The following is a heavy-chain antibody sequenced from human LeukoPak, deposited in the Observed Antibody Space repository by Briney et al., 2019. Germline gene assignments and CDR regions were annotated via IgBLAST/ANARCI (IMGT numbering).Heavy chain of an antibody. CDR1: GFTVSTNY. CDR3: ARTSVATAEDYFDF. V-gene: IGHV3-53*01. D-gene: IGHD6-13*01. CDR2: IYSSGST. J-gene: IGHJ4*02. Sequence: GGSLRLSCAAAGFTVSTNYMRCIRQAPGKGLEWVSIIYSSGSTYYADSVKDRFTISRDNSKNTLYLQMHSLRAEDTALYCCARTSVATAEDYFDFWGQGTLVTVSS.